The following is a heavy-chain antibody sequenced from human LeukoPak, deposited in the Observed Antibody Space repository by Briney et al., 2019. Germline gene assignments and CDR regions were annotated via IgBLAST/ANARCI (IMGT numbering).Heavy chain of an antibody. J-gene: IGHJ4*02. CDR2: IYHSGRT. CDR1: GYSISNGYY. V-gene: IGHV4-38-2*02. CDR3: ARDVGATPGYFDY. D-gene: IGHD1-26*01. Sequence: SETLSLTCTVSGYSISNGYYWGWMRQPPGKGLEWIGSIYHSGRTHYNPSLKSRVIISVDTSKNQFSLKLSSVTAADTAVYYCARDVGATPGYFDYWGQGTLVTVSS.